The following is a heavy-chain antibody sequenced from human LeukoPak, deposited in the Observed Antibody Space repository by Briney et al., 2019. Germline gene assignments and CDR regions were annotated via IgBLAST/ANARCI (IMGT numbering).Heavy chain of an antibody. J-gene: IGHJ4*02. D-gene: IGHD3-22*01. CDR3: AKEIIADYYDSSGYYGY. V-gene: IGHV3-53*01. CDR2: IYSGGST. CDR1: GFTVSSNY. Sequence: GGSLRLSCAASGFTVSSNYMTWVRQAPGKGLEWVSIIYSGGSTYYADSVKGRFTISRDNSKNTLYLQMNSLRAEDTAVYYCAKEIIADYYDSSGYYGYWGQGTLVTVSS.